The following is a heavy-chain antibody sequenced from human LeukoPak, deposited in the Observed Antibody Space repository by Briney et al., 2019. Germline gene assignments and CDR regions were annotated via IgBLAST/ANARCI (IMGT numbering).Heavy chain of an antibody. D-gene: IGHD6-13*01. CDR2: ISGSGGST. V-gene: IGHV3-23*01. CDR1: GFPFRGYA. CDR3: AKELQLTKIKYYFDY. Sequence: GGPLSSSCVASGFPFRGYALSWVGKAPGKGLNGVSTISGSGGSTYYADSVKGRFTISRDNSKNTLYLQMNSLRAEDTAVYYCAKELQLTKIKYYFDYWGQGTLVTVSS. J-gene: IGHJ4*02.